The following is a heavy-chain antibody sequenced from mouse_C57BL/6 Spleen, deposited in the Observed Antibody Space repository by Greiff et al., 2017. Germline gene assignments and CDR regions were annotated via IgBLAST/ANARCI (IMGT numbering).Heavy chain of an antibody. CDR3: ARGGDYDPFAY. Sequence: EVQLEESGPGLVKPSQSLSLTCSVTGYSITSGYYWNWIRQFPGNQLEWVGYIRYDGSNNYNPSLKNRISITRDTSKNQFFLKLNSGTTEDTATYYCARGGDYDPFAYWGQGTLVTVSA. V-gene: IGHV3-6*01. D-gene: IGHD2-4*01. CDR1: GYSITSGYY. J-gene: IGHJ3*01. CDR2: IRYDGSN.